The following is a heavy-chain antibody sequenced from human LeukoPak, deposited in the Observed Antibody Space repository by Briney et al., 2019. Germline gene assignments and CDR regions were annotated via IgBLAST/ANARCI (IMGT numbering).Heavy chain of an antibody. D-gene: IGHD2-21*01. CDR3: ATDAGYYRFDY. Sequence: GGSLRLSCAASGFTFDDYVMHWVRQAPGKGLEWVSGISWNSDSTDYADSVKGRFTISRDNARNSVYLQINSLSAEDTAVYYCATDAGYYRFDYWGQGTLVTVSS. CDR1: GFTFDDYV. V-gene: IGHV3-9*01. CDR2: ISWNSDST. J-gene: IGHJ4*02.